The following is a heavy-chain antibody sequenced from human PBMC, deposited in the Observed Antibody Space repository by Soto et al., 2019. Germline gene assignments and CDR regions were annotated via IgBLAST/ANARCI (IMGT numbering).Heavy chain of an antibody. CDR1: GDTYTSQG. D-gene: IGHD2-2*01. CDR3: ARDGDIVVVPAASPYYGMDV. Sequence: APVQVSCKASGDTYTSQGIIWVRQAPGQGLEWMGWISAYNGNTNYAQKLEGRVTMTTDTSTRTAYVELRSLRSDDTAVYYCARDGDIVVVPAASPYYGMDVGGQETTVSV. V-gene: IGHV1-18*01. CDR2: ISAYNGNT. J-gene: IGHJ6*02.